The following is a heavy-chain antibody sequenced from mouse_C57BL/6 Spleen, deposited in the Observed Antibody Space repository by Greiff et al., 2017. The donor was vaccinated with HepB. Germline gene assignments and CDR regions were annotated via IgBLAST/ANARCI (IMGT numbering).Heavy chain of an antibody. Sequence: QVQLQQSGAELVRPGASVTLSCKASGYKFTDYEMHWVKQTPVHGLEWIGAIDPETGGTAYNQKFKGKAILTADKSSSTAYMELLSLTSEDSAVYYCTRLGGDYWGQGTTLTVSS. CDR3: TRLGGDY. CDR2: IDPETGGT. CDR1: GYKFTDYE. V-gene: IGHV1-15*01. J-gene: IGHJ2*01. D-gene: IGHD3-3*01.